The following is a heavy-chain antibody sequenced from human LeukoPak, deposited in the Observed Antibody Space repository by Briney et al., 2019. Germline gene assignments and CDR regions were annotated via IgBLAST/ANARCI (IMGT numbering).Heavy chain of an antibody. CDR1: GGSIGSSSYY. V-gene: IGHV4-39*01. CDR3: ARQRIVGARDAFDI. J-gene: IGHJ3*02. Sequence: SETLSLTCTVSGGSIGSSSYYWGWIRQPPGKGLEWIGSIYYSGSTYYNPSLKSRVTISVDTSKNQFSLKLSSVTAADTAVYYCARQRIVGARDAFDIWGQGTMVTVSS. D-gene: IGHD1-26*01. CDR2: IYYSGST.